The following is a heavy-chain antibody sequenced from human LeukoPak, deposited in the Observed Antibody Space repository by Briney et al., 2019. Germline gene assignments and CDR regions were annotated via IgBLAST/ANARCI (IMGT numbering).Heavy chain of an antibody. V-gene: IGHV3-30*14. CDR3: SRIVLLYFDWLLHGDY. D-gene: IGHD3-9*01. CDR1: GFTFSSYA. J-gene: IGHJ4*02. Sequence: PGGSLRLSCAASGFTFSSYAMHWVRQAPGKGLEWVAVISYDGSNKYYADSVKGRFTISRDNSKNTLYLQMNILRAEDTAVYYFSRIVLLYFDWLLHGDYWGQGTLVTVSS. CDR2: ISYDGSNK.